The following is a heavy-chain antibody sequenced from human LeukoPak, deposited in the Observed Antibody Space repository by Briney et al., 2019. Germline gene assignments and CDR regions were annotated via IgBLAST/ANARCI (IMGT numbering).Heavy chain of an antibody. J-gene: IGHJ4*02. V-gene: IGHV4-61*02. Sequence: PSQTLSLTCTVSGGSISSGSYYWSWIRQPAGKGLEWIGRIYTSGSTNYNPSLKNRVTISVDTSKNQFSLKLSSVTAADTAVYYCVREGQQRDFDYWGQGTLVTVSS. CDR1: GGSISSGSYY. CDR2: IYTSGST. CDR3: VREGQQRDFDY. D-gene: IGHD6-13*01.